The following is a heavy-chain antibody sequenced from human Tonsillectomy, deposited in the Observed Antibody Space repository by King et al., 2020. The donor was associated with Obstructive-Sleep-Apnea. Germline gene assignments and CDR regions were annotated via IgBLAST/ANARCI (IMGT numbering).Heavy chain of an antibody. J-gene: IGHJ2*01. CDR2: INYSGST. CDR1: GGSISSYY. V-gene: IGHV4-59*01. D-gene: IGHD2-21*02. Sequence: VQLQESGPGLVKPSETLSLTCTVSGGSISSYYWSWIRQPPGKGLEWIGYINYSGSTNYNPSLKSRVTISVDTSKNQFSLKLSSVTAADTAVYYCASKPCGGDCYSSWYFALWGRGTLVIVSP. CDR3: ASKPCGGDCYSSWYFAL.